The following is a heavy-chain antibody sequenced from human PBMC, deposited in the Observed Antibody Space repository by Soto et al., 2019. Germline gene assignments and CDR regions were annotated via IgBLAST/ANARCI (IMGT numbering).Heavy chain of an antibody. Sequence: EVQLVESGGGLVQPGGPLRLSCAATGLAFSSYWMYWFRQVPGKGLVWVSRISSDGSSISYADSVKGRFTISRDNAKNTLYLQMNSLRAEDTAVYYCARGGWYGDIWGQGTMVTVSS. D-gene: IGHD3-10*01. CDR2: ISSDGSSI. CDR1: GLAFSSYW. CDR3: ARGGWYGDI. J-gene: IGHJ3*02. V-gene: IGHV3-74*01.